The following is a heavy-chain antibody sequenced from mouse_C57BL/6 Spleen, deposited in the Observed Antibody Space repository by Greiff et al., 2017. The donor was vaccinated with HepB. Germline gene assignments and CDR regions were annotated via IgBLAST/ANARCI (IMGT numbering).Heavy chain of an antibody. V-gene: IGHV1-22*01. Sequence: EVQLQQSGPELVKPGASVKMSCKASGYTFTDYNMHWVKQSHGKSLEWIGYINPNNGGTSYNQKFKGKATLTVNKSSSTAYMELRSLTSEDSAVYYWARGVIITTVVAKYFDYWGQGTTLTVSS. CDR3: ARGVIITTVVAKYFDY. D-gene: IGHD1-1*01. J-gene: IGHJ2*01. CDR2: INPNNGGT. CDR1: GYTFTDYN.